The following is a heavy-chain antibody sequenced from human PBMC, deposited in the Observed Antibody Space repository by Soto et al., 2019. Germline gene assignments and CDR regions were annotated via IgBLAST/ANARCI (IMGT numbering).Heavy chain of an antibody. Sequence: SETLSLTCTVSGGSVSRGGYYWSWIRQRPGKGLEWIGHVYYSGTTYSNPSLRSRTTISVDTSKNQFSLKLSSVTAADTAVYYCARTLYGYCSGGSCYPAYYYYYGMDVWGQGTTVTVSS. CDR3: ARTLYGYCSGGSCYPAYYYYYGMDV. J-gene: IGHJ6*02. V-gene: IGHV4-31*03. CDR1: GGSVSRGGYY. D-gene: IGHD2-15*01. CDR2: VYYSGTT.